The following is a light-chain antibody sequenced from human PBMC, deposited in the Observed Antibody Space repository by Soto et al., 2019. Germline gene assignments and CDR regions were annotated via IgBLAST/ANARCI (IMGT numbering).Light chain of an antibody. CDR2: EVS. J-gene: IGLJ1*01. CDR3: SSYASSSTLEV. V-gene: IGLV2-14*01. Sequence: QSALTQPASVSGSPGQSITISCTGTSSDGGGYKFVSWYQQHPGKDPKLMIYEVSNRPSGVSNRFSGSKSGNTASLTISGLQAEDEADYYCSSYASSSTLEVFGTGTKVTVL. CDR1: SSDGGGYKF.